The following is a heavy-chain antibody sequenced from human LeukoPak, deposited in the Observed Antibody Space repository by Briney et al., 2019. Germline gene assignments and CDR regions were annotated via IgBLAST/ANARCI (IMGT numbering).Heavy chain of an antibody. J-gene: IGHJ5*02. V-gene: IGHV4-59*12. Sequence: PSETLSLTCTVSGGSISSYYWSWIRQPPGKGLEWIGYIYYSGSTNYNPSLKSRVTISVDTSKNQFSLKLSSVTPEDTAVYYCARDLGWFGEFNWFDPWGQGTLVTVSS. CDR2: IYYSGST. CDR3: ARDLGWFGEFNWFDP. CDR1: GGSISSYY. D-gene: IGHD3-10*01.